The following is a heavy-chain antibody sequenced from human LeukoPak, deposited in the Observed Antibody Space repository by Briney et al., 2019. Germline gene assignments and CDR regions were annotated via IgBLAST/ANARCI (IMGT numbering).Heavy chain of an antibody. CDR1: GGSIGPYY. CDR2: IHYSGST. CDR3: ARGDTGNYYYFDY. D-gene: IGHD1-26*01. V-gene: IGHV4-59*01. Sequence: SETLSLTCSVSGGSIGPYYWSWIRQPPGKGLEWIAYIHYSGSTNYNPSLKSRVTISVDTSKNQFSLKLSSVTAADTAVYYCARGDTGNYYYFDYWGQGTLVTVSS. J-gene: IGHJ4*02.